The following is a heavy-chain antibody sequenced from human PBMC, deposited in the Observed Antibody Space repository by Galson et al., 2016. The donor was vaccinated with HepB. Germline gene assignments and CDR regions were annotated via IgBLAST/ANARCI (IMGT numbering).Heavy chain of an antibody. CDR3: ARGYTSGWYWFDP. Sequence: SCKASGGTFSIHAISWVRQAAGQGLEWMGGIITIYGTANDAQKFQGRVTITADKSTSTAYMELTSLRSEDTAVYYCARGYTSGWYWFDPWGQGTLVTVSS. V-gene: IGHV1-69*06. CDR1: GGTFSIHA. J-gene: IGHJ5*02. CDR2: IITIYGTA. D-gene: IGHD6-19*01.